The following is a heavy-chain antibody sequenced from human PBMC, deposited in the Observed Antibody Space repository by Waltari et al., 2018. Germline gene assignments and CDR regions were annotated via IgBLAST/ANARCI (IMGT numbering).Heavy chain of an antibody. CDR1: GDSLTTNFF. D-gene: IGHD2-15*01. Sequence: QVQLQESGPGLVKPSGTLSLTCTVSGDSLTTNFFWSWVRQSPGKGLEWIGQVHQSGRSNYNPSLESRVTVSMDTSKNQFSLRVTSVTAADTAIYYCASDRGRGLYLDSWGQGTLVTVSP. V-gene: IGHV4-4*02. CDR3: ASDRGRGLYLDS. J-gene: IGHJ4*02. CDR2: VHQSGRS.